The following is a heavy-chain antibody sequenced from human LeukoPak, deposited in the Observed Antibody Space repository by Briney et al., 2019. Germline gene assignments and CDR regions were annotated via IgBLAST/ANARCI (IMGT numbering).Heavy chain of an antibody. CDR1: GFTFSSYS. CDR3: AIPGGSSANWFDP. CDR2: IKKDGSEK. D-gene: IGHD6-13*01. V-gene: IGHV3-7*01. J-gene: IGHJ5*02. Sequence: GGSLRLSCAASGFTFSSYSMSWVRQAPGKGLEWVANIKKDGSEKYYVDSVKGRFTISRDNAKNPLYLQMNSLRAEDTAVYYCAIPGGSSANWFDPWGQGTQVTVSS.